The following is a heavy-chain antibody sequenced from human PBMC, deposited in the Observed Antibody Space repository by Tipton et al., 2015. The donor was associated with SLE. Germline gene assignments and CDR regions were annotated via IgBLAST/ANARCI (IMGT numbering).Heavy chain of an antibody. CDR3: ARGMLTWRGAIIGVDV. CDR1: GGSISSNY. V-gene: IGHV4-59*08. J-gene: IGHJ6*02. D-gene: IGHD2-8*01. Sequence: TLSLTCSVSGGSISSNYWIWIRQPPGKGLEWIGYIYYSGSTNYNPSLKSRVTISVDPAKNQFSLKLTSVTAADTAVYYCARGMLTWRGAIIGVDVWGQGTSVNVSS. CDR2: IYYSGST.